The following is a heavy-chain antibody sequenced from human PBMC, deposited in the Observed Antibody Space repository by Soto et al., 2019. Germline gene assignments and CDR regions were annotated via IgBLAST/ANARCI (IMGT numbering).Heavy chain of an antibody. CDR2: IYRSGTT. D-gene: IGHD1-26*01. Sequence: NHSDSPALGRVVSNFSISSAYYGGWIRQSPGKGLEWIASIYRSGTTSYNPSLKSRVTISVDPSKNQFSLMLTAVTAADTAVYYCARTHSGSYYSVFNYWGRGSLVTVSS. V-gene: IGHV4-38-2*01. CDR3: ARTHSGSYYSVFNY. J-gene: IGHJ4*02. CDR1: NFSISSAYY.